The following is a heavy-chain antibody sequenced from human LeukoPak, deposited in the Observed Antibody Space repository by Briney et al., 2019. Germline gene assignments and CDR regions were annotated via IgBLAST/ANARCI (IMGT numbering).Heavy chain of an antibody. CDR1: GYTFTSYY. Sequence: ASVKVSCKASGYTFTSYYMHWVRQAPGQGLEWMGLINPTGGSTGYAQKFQGRVTMTTDTSTSTAYMELRSLRSDDTAVYYCAREKWYDYVWGSKHFDYWGQGTLVTVSS. CDR3: AREKWYDYVWGSKHFDY. D-gene: IGHD3-16*01. CDR2: INPTGGST. J-gene: IGHJ4*02. V-gene: IGHV1-46*01.